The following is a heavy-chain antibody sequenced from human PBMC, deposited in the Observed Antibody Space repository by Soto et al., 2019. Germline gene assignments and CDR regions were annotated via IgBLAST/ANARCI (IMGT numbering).Heavy chain of an antibody. V-gene: IGHV1-8*03. J-gene: IGHJ3*01. CDR3: TRGTEKEYWFTSDAFDV. D-gene: IGHD2-8*02. CDR2: MNPDSGEA. Sequence: ASVKVSFKASGYTFTRHDLNWVRPAAGQWLEWMGWMNPDSGEAGFAQKFQGRVTFTRNTSLTTAYMGMNSPRSEDTAVYYCTRGTEKEYWFTSDAFDVWGQVTMVTVSS. CDR1: GYTFTRHD.